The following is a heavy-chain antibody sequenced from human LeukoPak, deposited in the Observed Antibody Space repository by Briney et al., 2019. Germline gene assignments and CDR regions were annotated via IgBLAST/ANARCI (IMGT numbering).Heavy chain of an antibody. J-gene: IGHJ4*02. CDR3: ARAGSWHNANFDY. CDR1: GVSISGYF. V-gene: IGHV4-59*01. D-gene: IGHD6-13*01. CDR2: VYYTGNT. Sequence: SETLSLTCTVSGVSISGYFWNWLRQAPGKGLEWIGFVYYTGNTNNNPSLKSRVTMSLDTSKNHFSLKLSSVTAADTAVYFCARAGSWHNANFDYWGQGILVTVSS.